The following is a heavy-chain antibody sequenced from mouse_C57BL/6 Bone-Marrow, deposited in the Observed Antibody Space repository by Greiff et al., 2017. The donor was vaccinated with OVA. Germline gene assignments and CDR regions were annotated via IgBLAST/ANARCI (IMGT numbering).Heavy chain of an antibody. CDR3: ARHDGPVSYFDY. CDR1: GFTFSSSG. Sequence: EVQVVESGGDLVKPGGSLKLSCAASGFTFSSSGMSWVRQTPDKRLEWVATISSGGSYTYYPDSVKGRFTISRDNAKNTLYLHRSSLKSEDTAMYYCARHDGPVSYFDYWGQGTTLTVSS. V-gene: IGHV5-6*01. D-gene: IGHD1-2*01. CDR2: ISSGGSYT. J-gene: IGHJ2*01.